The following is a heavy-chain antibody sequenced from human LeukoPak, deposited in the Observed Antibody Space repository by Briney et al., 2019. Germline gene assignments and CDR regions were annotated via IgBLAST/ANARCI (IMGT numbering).Heavy chain of an antibody. V-gene: IGHV1-3*01. CDR2: INAGNGNT. D-gene: IGHD3-22*01. CDR3: ARDLVDYYDSSGSLPLRVFDY. Sequence: ASVKVSCKASGYTFTSYAMNWVRQAPGQRLEWMGWINAGNGNTKYSQKFQGRVTITRDTSASTAYMELSSLRSEDTAVYYCARDLVDYYDSSGSLPLRVFDYWGQGTLVTVSS. J-gene: IGHJ4*02. CDR1: GYTFTSYA.